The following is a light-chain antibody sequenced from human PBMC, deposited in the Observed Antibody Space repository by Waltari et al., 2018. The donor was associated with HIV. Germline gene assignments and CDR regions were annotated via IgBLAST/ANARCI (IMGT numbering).Light chain of an antibody. CDR3: CSYAGNYPVL. CDR1: SSDVGGYNY. CDR2: DVT. V-gene: IGLV2-11*01. J-gene: IGLJ3*02. Sequence: QSALTQPRSVSGSPGQSVTISCTGTSSDVGGYNYVSWYQQTPGKAPNFISYDVTKRPSGVPDRFSGSKSGNTASLTSSGLQAEDEADYYCCSYAGNYPVLFGGGTKLTVL.